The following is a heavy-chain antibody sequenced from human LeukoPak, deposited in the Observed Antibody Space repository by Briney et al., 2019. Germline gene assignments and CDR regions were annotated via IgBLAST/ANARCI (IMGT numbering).Heavy chain of an antibody. V-gene: IGHV4-39*07. J-gene: IGHJ5*02. D-gene: IGHD3-10*01. CDR1: GGSISSSSYY. Sequence: SETLSLTCTVSGGSISSSSYYWGWIRQPPGKGLEWIGSIYYSGTNYNPSLKSRVTMSADTSRNQVSLTLSSVTAADTAVYYCARDSGTTGEVKFDPWGQGTLVTVSS. CDR3: ARDSGTTGEVKFDP. CDR2: IYYSGT.